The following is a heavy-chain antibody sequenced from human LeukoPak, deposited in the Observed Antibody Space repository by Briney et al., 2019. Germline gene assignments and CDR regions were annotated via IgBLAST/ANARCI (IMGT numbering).Heavy chain of an antibody. CDR2: ISYDGSSK. CDR1: GFTFSRNG. D-gene: IGHD4-23*01. J-gene: IGHJ4*02. V-gene: IGHV3-30*18. Sequence: GGSLRLSCGASGFTFSRNGMHWVRQAPGKGLEWVAVISYDGSSKYYADSVKGRFTISRDNSKNTLYLQMNSLRAEDTAVYYCAKDCLVGGNCYLDYWGQGTLVTVSS. CDR3: AKDCLVGGNCYLDY.